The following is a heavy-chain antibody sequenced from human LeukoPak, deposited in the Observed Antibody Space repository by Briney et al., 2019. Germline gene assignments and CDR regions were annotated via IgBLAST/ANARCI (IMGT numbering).Heavy chain of an antibody. CDR2: RWYDGSEK. J-gene: IGHJ6*03. V-gene: IGHV3-33*06. D-gene: IGHD2-15*01. CDR1: GFTFNTYG. CDR3: ANDNAYGSNYYYYYYMAV. Sequence: GSLRLSCAASGFTFNTYGMHWVRQAPGRGLEWVALRWYDGSEKYYADSVKGRFTISRDNSRSTLFLQMNSLRADDTAVYYCANDNAYGSNYYYYYYMAVWGKGTTVTVSS.